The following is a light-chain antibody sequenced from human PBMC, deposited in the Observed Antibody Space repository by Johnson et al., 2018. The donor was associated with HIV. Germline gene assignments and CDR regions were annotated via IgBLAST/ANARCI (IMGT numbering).Light chain of an antibody. CDR3: ATWDRSLSAGGV. Sequence: QSVLTQPPSVSAAPGQKVTISCSGSSSNIGNNYVSWYQHLPGTAPKLLIYENTKRPSGVPDRFSGSKSGSSATLAIPGLQTGDEADYYCATWDRSLSAGGVFGTGTKVTVL. V-gene: IGLV1-51*02. J-gene: IGLJ1*01. CDR2: ENT. CDR1: SSNIGNNY.